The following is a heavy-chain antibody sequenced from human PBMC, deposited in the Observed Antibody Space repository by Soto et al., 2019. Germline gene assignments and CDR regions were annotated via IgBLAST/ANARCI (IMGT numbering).Heavy chain of an antibody. V-gene: IGHV3-30-3*01. D-gene: IGHD4-17*01. Sequence: GGSLRLSGAASGFTFSSYAMHWVRQAPGKGLEWVAVISYDGSNKYYADSVKGRFTISRDNSKNTLYLQMNSLRAEDTAVYYCARDFNGFMTTFDYGGQGTLVTVSS. CDR2: ISYDGSNK. CDR3: ARDFNGFMTTFDY. J-gene: IGHJ4*02. CDR1: GFTFSSYA.